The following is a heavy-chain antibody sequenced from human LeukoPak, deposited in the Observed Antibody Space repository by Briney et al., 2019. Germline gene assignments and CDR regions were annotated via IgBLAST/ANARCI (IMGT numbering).Heavy chain of an antibody. V-gene: IGHV1-69*13. CDR1: GGTFSSYA. CDR2: IIPIFGTA. CDR3: ARDDYGDHEGLGY. J-gene: IGHJ4*02. Sequence: SVKVSCKASGGTFSSYAISWVRQAPGQGLEWMGGIIPIFGTANYAQKFQGRVTITADESTCTAYMELSSLRSEDTAVYYCARDDYGDHEGLGYWGQGTLVTVSS. D-gene: IGHD4-17*01.